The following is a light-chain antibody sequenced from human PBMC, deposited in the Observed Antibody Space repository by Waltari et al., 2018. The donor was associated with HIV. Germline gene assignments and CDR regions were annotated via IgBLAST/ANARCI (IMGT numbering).Light chain of an antibody. J-gene: IGLJ2*01. CDR1: SSDVGGYDY. CDR3: CSYAGSDTFVL. Sequence: QSALTQPRSVSGSPGQSVTISCTGTSSDVGGYDYVSWYQQHPGEAPKLIIYDVSKRPSGLPDRFSGSKSGNTAALTISGLQAEDEADYYSCSYAGSDTFVLFGGGTKVTVL. V-gene: IGLV2-11*01. CDR2: DVS.